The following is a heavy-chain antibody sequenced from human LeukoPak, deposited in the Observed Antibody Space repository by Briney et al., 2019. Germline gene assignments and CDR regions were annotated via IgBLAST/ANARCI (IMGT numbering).Heavy chain of an antibody. D-gene: IGHD6-13*01. CDR2: IYYSGST. CDR3: AMQPGIAAADWLDY. Sequence: PSQTLSLTCTVSGGSISSGDYYWSWIRQPPGKGLEWIGYIYYSGSTYYNPSLKSRVTISVDTSKNQFSLKLSSVTAADTAVYYCAMQPGIAAADWLDYWGQGTLVTVSS. V-gene: IGHV4-30-4*08. J-gene: IGHJ4*02. CDR1: GGSISSGDYY.